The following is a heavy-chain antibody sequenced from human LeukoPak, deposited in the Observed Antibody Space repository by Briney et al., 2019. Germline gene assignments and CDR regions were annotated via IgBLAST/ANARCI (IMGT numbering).Heavy chain of an antibody. Sequence: GGSLRLSCAASGFTFSSYSRNWVRQAPGKGLEWVSSISGSSTYIYYADSVKGRFTISRDNAKNSLYLQMNSLRAEDTAVYYCARDSSGSYMFDYWGQGTLVTVSS. J-gene: IGHJ4*02. CDR1: GFTFSSYS. CDR3: ARDSSGSYMFDY. CDR2: ISGSSTYI. V-gene: IGHV3-21*01. D-gene: IGHD1-26*01.